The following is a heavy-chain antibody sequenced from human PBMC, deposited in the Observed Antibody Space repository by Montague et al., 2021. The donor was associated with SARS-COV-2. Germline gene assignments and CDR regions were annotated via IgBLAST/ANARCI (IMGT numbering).Heavy chain of an antibody. D-gene: IGHD3-10*01. V-gene: IGHV3-7*01. Sequence: SLRLSCAASGFTFSSYWMSWVRQAPGKGLEWVANIKQDGSEKYYVDSVKGRFTISRDNAENSLYLQMNSLRAEDTAVYYCATYYYNSDHVRSAWGQGTLVTVSS. CDR1: GFTFSSYW. CDR3: ATYYYNSDHVRSA. J-gene: IGHJ5*02. CDR2: IKQDGSEK.